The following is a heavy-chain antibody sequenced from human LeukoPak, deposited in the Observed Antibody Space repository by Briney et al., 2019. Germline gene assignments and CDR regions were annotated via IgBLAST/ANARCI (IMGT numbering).Heavy chain of an antibody. CDR3: ARADGAVAAYYGIDV. V-gene: IGHV4-59*11. J-gene: IGHJ6*02. CDR1: GASISSHH. Sequence: SETLSLTCTVSGASISSHHWTWIRQPPGKGLEWIGYIYYTGSTNYSPSLKSRVTISVDTSKNQFSLKLSSVTAADTAVYYCARADGAVAAYYGIDVRGQGTTVTVSS. CDR2: IYYTGST. D-gene: IGHD6-19*01.